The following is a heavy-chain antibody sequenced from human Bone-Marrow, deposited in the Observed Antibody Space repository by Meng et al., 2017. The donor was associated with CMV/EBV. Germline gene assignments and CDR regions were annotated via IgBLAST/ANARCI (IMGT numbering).Heavy chain of an antibody. CDR3: ARGGYYDSSGYSDY. Sequence: ASVKVSCKASGYTFTGYFMHWVRQAPGQGLEWMGWINPNSGGTNYAQEFQGRVTMTGDTSISTAYMELSGLTSDDTAVYYCARGGYYDSSGYSDYWGQGTLVTVSS. CDR2: INPNSGGT. D-gene: IGHD3-22*01. V-gene: IGHV1-2*02. J-gene: IGHJ4*02. CDR1: GYTFTGYF.